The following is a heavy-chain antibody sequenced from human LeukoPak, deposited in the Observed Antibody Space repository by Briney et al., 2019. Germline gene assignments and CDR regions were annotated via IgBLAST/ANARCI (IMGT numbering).Heavy chain of an antibody. CDR3: ARDHFDYRLDY. J-gene: IGHJ4*02. CDR1: GFTFSSYA. D-gene: IGHD4-11*01. V-gene: IGHV3-23*01. CDR2: ISGSGGST. Sequence: GGSLRLSCAASGFTFSSYAMSWVRQAPGKGLEWVSAISGSGGSTYYADSVKGRFTISRDSSKNTLYLQMNSLRVEDTAVYYCARDHFDYRLDYWGQGTLVTVSS.